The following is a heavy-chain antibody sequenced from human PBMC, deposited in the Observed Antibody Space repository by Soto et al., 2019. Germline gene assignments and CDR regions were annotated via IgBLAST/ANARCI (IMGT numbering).Heavy chain of an antibody. V-gene: IGHV3-11*01. J-gene: IGHJ5*02. CDR2: ISSSGDTL. Sequence: NPGGSLRLSCVASGFTFSDYYMNWIRQAPGKGLEWLSYISSSGDTLYYADSVKGRFTISRDNAKSSLYLQMNSLRAEDTAVYYCARQLAGRWFDPWGQGTLVTVSS. CDR3: ARQLAGRWFDP. CDR1: GFTFSDYY.